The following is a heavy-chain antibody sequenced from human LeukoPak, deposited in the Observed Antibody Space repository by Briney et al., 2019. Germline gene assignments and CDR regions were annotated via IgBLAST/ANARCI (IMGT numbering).Heavy chain of an antibody. V-gene: IGHV2-70*04. CDR3: ARIGSGYMDV. CDR1: GFSLSTSGMR. D-gene: IGHD3-10*01. CDR2: IDWDDDK. Sequence: SGPALVKPTQTLTLTCTFSGFSLSTSGMRVSWIRQPPGKALEWLARIDWDDDKFYSTSLKTRLTISKDTSKNQVVFTMTNMDPVNTATYYCARIGSGYMDVWGKGTTVTVSS. J-gene: IGHJ6*03.